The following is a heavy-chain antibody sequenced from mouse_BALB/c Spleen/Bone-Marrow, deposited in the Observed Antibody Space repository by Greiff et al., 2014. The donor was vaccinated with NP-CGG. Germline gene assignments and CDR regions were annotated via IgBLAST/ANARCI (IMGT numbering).Heavy chain of an antibody. CDR3: GRNYYGSSYYFDY. CDR1: GFTFSSYG. CDR2: ISSGGSYT. D-gene: IGHD1-1*01. Sequence: EVKLQESGGDLVKPGGSLKLSCVVSGFTFSSYGMSWVRQTPDKRLEWVATISSGGSYTYYPDSVKGRFTISRDNAKNTLYLQMSSLKSEDTAMYYCGRNYYGSSYYFDYWGQGTTLTVSS. V-gene: IGHV5-6*01. J-gene: IGHJ2*01.